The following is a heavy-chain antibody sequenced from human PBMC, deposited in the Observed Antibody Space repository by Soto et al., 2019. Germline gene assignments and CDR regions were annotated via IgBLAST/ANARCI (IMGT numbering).Heavy chain of an antibody. CDR3: ARDGVGATTFFGFLDY. Sequence: QVQLVESGGGVVQPGGSLRLSCAASASIFKGHGMHWVRQAPGMGLEWVAIIRYDGSDEHYGDSVKGRFTISRDNSKNMLYLQMNSLRAEDTAVYYCARDGVGATTFFGFLDYWGQGTLVTVSS. D-gene: IGHD1-26*01. CDR2: IRYDGSDE. J-gene: IGHJ4*02. V-gene: IGHV3-33*08. CDR1: ASIFKGHG.